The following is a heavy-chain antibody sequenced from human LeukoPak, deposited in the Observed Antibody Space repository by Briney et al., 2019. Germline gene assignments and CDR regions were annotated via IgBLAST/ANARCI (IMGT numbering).Heavy chain of an antibody. D-gene: IGHD3-3*01. J-gene: IGHJ4*02. CDR1: GGSFSGYY. V-gene: IGHV4-34*01. Sequence: PSETLSLTCAVYGGSFSGYYWSWIRQPPGKGLEWIGEINHSGSTNYNPSLKSRVTISVDTSKNQFSLKLSSVTAADTAVYYCAREERITIFGVVHTYFDYWGQGTLVTVSS. CDR2: INHSGST. CDR3: AREERITIFGVVHTYFDY.